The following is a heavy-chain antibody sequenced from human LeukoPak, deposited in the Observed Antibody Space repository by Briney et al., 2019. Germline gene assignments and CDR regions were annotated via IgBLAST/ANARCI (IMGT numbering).Heavy chain of an antibody. CDR2: ISGSGGST. D-gene: IGHD4-17*01. Sequence: PGGSLRLSCAASGFTFSSYGMHWVRQAPGKGLEWVSAISGSGGSTYYADSVKGRFTISRDNSKNTLYLQINSLRAEDTAVYYCAKFLGDYLGFLDYWGQGTLVTVSS. CDR3: AKFLGDYLGFLDY. CDR1: GFTFSSYG. J-gene: IGHJ4*02. V-gene: IGHV3-23*01.